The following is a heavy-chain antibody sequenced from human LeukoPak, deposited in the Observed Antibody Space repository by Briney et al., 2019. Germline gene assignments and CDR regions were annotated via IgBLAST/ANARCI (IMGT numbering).Heavy chain of an antibody. CDR2: VSAANNP. Sequence: ASERVSCKTSGYVVTRHHIHWRRQAPGQGLELLGWVSAANNPEYSQKFQGRVVITRDASATTSYLELNSLRSEDTAVYYCAMSVEMPPIPSFDYWGQGTLVTVSS. D-gene: IGHD5-24*01. J-gene: IGHJ4*02. CDR1: GYVVTRHH. V-gene: IGHV1-3*01. CDR3: AMSVEMPPIPSFDY.